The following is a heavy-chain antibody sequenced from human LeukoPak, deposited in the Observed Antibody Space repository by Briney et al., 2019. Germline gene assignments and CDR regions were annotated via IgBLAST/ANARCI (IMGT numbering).Heavy chain of an antibody. D-gene: IGHD3-22*01. CDR2: MNPNSGNT. J-gene: IGHJ3*02. Sequence: ASVKVSCKASGYTFTSYDINWVRQATGQGLEWMGWMNPNSGNTGYAQKFQGRVTMTRNTSISTAYMGLSSLRSEDTAVYYCARVDKMTYYYDSSGYYYSGDAFDIWGQGTMVTVSS. CDR1: GYTFTSYD. V-gene: IGHV1-8*01. CDR3: ARVDKMTYYYDSSGYYYSGDAFDI.